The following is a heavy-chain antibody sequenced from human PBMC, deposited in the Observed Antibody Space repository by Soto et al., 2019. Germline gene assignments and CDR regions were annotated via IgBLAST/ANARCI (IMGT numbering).Heavy chain of an antibody. J-gene: IGHJ4*02. V-gene: IGHV4-31*03. D-gene: IGHD3-3*01. CDR1: GCSSSSGGYY. Sequence: QVQLQESGPGLVKPSQTLSLPCTVSGCSSSSGGYYWSWIRQHPGKGLEWIGYIYYSGSTYSNPSLKSRVTIAVDTSKNQFSLKLSSVTAADTAVYYCARAGDFWSGYYNFDYWGQGTLVTVSS. CDR3: ARAGDFWSGYYNFDY. CDR2: IYYSGST.